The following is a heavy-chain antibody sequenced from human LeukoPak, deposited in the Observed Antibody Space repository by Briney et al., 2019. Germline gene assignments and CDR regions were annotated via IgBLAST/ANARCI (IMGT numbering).Heavy chain of an antibody. D-gene: IGHD1-26*01. CDR3: ARVLVGYFDY. Sequence: GGSLRLSCAASGFTFSNYEMNWVRQAPGKGLEWVSYISSSGSTIYYADSVKGRFTISRDNAKNSLFLRMNSLRAEDTAVYYCARVLVGYFDYWGQGTLVTVSS. CDR1: GFTFSNYE. V-gene: IGHV3-48*03. CDR2: ISSSGSTI. J-gene: IGHJ4*02.